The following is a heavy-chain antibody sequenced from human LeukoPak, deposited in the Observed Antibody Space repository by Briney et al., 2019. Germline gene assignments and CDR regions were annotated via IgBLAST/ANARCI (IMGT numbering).Heavy chain of an antibody. D-gene: IGHD3-22*01. Sequence: GGSLRLSCEASGFNFNTYSMAWVRQAPGKGLEWVSIISRASESIFYADSVKGRFTISRDNSKNTLYLQMNSLRAEDTAVYYCARDMDSSGYYFDYWGQGTLVTVSS. CDR3: ARDMDSSGYYFDY. J-gene: IGHJ4*02. CDR2: ISRASESI. V-gene: IGHV3-21*01. CDR1: GFNFNTYS.